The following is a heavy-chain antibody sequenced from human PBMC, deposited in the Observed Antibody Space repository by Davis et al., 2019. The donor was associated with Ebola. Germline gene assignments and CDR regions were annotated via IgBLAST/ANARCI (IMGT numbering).Heavy chain of an antibody. CDR1: GFTFSTYG. CDR2: ISGSSRTI. CDR3: ARATVTSPYYYYNMDV. J-gene: IGHJ6*02. V-gene: IGHV3-48*02. Sequence: PGGSLRLSCAASGFTFSTYGMSWVRQAPGKGLEWVSYISGSSRTIYYADSVKGRFTISRDNAKNSLYLQMNSLRDEDTGVFYCARATVTSPYYYYNMDVWGQGTTVTVSS. D-gene: IGHD4-17*01.